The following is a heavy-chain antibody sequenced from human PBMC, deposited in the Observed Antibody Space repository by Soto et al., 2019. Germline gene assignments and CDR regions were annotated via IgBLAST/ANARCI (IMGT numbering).Heavy chain of an antibody. CDR2: ISGSGGST. CDR3: AKASVSGLRDY. V-gene: IGHV3-23*01. J-gene: IGHJ4*02. D-gene: IGHD1-26*01. CDR1: GFTFSSYA. Sequence: EVQLLESGGGLVQPGGSLRLSCAASGFTFSSYAMSWVRQAPGKGLEWVSAISGSGGSTYYADSVKGRFTISRDNSKKPLYLQMNSLRAEDTAVYYGAKASVSGLRDYWGQGTLVTVSS.